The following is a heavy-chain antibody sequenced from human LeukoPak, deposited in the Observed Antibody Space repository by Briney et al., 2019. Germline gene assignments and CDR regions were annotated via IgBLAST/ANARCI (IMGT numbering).Heavy chain of an antibody. CDR2: INHSGST. CDR3: ARAQGYYYFWSGYYVRNNWFDP. J-gene: IGHJ5*02. CDR1: GGSFSGYY. Sequence: SETLSLTCAVYGGSFSGYYWSWIRQPPGKGLEWIGEINHSGSTNYNPSLKSRVTISVDTSKNQFSLKLSSVTAADTAVYYCARAQGYYYFWSGYYVRNNWFDPWGQGTLVTVSS. V-gene: IGHV4-34*01. D-gene: IGHD3-3*01.